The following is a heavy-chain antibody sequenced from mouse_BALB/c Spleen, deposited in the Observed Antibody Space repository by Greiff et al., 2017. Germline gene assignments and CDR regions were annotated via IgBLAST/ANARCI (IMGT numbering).Heavy chain of an antibody. J-gene: IGHJ2*01. CDR2: ISSGSSTI. D-gene: IGHD1-1*01. Sequence: EVNLVESGGGLVQPGGSRKLSCAASGFTFSSFGMHWVCQAPEKGLEWVAYISSGSSTIYYADTVKGRFTISRDNPKNTLFLQMTSLRSEDTAMYYCARSLITTVVADYWGQGTTLTVSS. V-gene: IGHV5-17*02. CDR3: ARSLITTVVADY. CDR1: GFTFSSFG.